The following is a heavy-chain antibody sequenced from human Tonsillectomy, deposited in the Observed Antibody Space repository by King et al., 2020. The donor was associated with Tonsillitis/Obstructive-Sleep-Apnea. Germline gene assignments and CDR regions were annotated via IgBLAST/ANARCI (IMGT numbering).Heavy chain of an antibody. CDR2: IKSKTDGGTT. CDR3: TTDPQEVTIFGVGHDY. J-gene: IGHJ4*02. D-gene: IGHD3-3*01. Sequence: VQLVESGGGLVKPGESLRLSCAASGFIFSNAWMSWVRQAPGKGLEWGGRIKSKTDGGTTDYAAPVKGRFTISRDDSKNTLYLQMNSLKTEDTAVYYCTTDPQEVTIFGVGHDYWGQGTLVTVSS. CDR1: GFIFSNAW. V-gene: IGHV3-15*01.